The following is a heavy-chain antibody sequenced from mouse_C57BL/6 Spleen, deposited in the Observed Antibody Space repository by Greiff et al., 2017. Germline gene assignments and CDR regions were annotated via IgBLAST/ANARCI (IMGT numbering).Heavy chain of an antibody. CDR2: IHPNSGST. CDR1: GYTFTSYW. CDR3: APITTVGEGYFDV. Sequence: QVQLQQPGAELVKPGASVKLSCKASGYTFTSYWMHWVKQRPGQGLEWIGMIHPNSGSTNYNETFKSKATLTVDKSSSTAYMQLSSLTSEDSAVYYCAPITTVGEGYFDVWGTGTTVTVSS. J-gene: IGHJ1*03. D-gene: IGHD1-1*01. V-gene: IGHV1-64*01.